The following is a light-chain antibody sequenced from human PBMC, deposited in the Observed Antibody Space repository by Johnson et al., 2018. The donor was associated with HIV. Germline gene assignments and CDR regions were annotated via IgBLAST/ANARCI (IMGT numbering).Light chain of an antibody. CDR3: GTWDSSLSAVV. CDR1: SSNIGNNY. Sequence: QSVLTQPPSVSAAPGQKVTISCSGSSSNIGNNYVSWYQQLPGTAPKLLIYENNKRPSGIPDRFSGSKSGTSATLGITGLQPGAAADYHCGTWDSSLSAVVFGTGTKVTVL. V-gene: IGLV1-51*02. CDR2: ENN. J-gene: IGLJ1*01.